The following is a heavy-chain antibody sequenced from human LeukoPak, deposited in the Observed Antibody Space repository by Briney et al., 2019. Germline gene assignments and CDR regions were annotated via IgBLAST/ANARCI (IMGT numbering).Heavy chain of an antibody. V-gene: IGHV4-39*01. CDR3: ARHYLSDGILSTFDP. CDR1: GGSISSSPYY. Sequence: PSETLSLTCTVSGGSISSSPYYWGWLRQPPGKALEWIGTIYYRGSTYSNPSLNSRVTISLDTSKNQFSLRLRSVTAADTALYYCARHYLSDGILSTFDPWGQGTLVTVSS. CDR2: IYYRGST. D-gene: IGHD2-2*01. J-gene: IGHJ5*02.